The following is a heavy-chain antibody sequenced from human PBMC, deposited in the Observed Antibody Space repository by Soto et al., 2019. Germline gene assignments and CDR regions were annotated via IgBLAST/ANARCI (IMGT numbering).Heavy chain of an antibody. CDR2: ISNTGGGT. V-gene: IGHV3-23*01. CDR1: GFTFNNYA. CDR3: AKDRLAGNFDY. J-gene: IGHJ4*02. Sequence: VQLLDSGGGLVQPGGSLGLSCAASGFTFNNYAMNWVRQAPGMGLEWVATISNTGGGTYYADSVKGRFTISRDNSKKTLYLQMSSLRVEDTPVYYCAKDRLAGNFDYWGQGTQVTVSS.